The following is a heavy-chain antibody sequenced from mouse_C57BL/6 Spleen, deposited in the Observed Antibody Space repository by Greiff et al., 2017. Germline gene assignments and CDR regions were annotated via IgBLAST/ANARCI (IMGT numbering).Heavy chain of an antibody. V-gene: IGHV1-81*01. Sequence: QVQLQQSGAELARPGASVKLSCKASGYTFTSYGISWVKQRTGQGLEWIGEIYPRSGNTYYNEKFKGKATLTADKSSSTAYMELRSLTSEDSAVYFCAREGDGSRNYARDYWGQGTSVTVSS. J-gene: IGHJ4*01. CDR2: IYPRSGNT. D-gene: IGHD1-1*01. CDR3: AREGDGSRNYARDY. CDR1: GYTFTSYG.